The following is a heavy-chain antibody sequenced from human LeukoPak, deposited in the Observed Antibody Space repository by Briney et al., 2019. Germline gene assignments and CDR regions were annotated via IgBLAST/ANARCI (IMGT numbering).Heavy chain of an antibody. D-gene: IGHD3-10*01. Sequence: GGSLRLSCAASGFTFSSYGMHWVRQAPGKGLEWVAFIRYDGSNKFYADSVKCRFTISRDNSQNTLYLQMNSLRVEDTAAYYCAKDLYGSGSYQIRLFDYWGQGTLVTVSS. CDR2: IRYDGSNK. CDR3: AKDLYGSGSYQIRLFDY. CDR1: GFTFSSYG. V-gene: IGHV3-30*02. J-gene: IGHJ4*02.